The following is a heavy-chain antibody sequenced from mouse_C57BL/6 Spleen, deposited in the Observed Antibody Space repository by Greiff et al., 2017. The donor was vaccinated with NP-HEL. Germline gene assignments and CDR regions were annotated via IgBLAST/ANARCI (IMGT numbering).Heavy chain of an antibody. Sequence: VQLQQSGAELVRPGASVTLSCKASGYTFTDYEMHWVKQTPVPGLEWIGAIDPETGGTAYNQKFKGKAILTADKSSSTAYMELRSLTSEDSAVYYCTRGYYAYFDYWGQGTTLTVSS. CDR2: IDPETGGT. CDR3: TRGYYAYFDY. V-gene: IGHV1-15*01. CDR1: GYTFTDYE. J-gene: IGHJ2*01. D-gene: IGHD1-1*01.